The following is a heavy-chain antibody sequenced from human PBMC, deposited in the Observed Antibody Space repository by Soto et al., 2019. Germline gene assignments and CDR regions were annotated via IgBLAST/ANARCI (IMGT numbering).Heavy chain of an antibody. Sequence: SVKVSCTASGGTFSSYAISWVRQAPGQGLEWMGGIIPIFGTANYAQKFQGRVTITADESTSTAYMELSSLRSEDTAVYYCASSPGGEDVGGSYRTYYFDEWGKGTLVTVSS. CDR2: IIPIFGTA. V-gene: IGHV1-69*13. D-gene: IGHD3-16*02. CDR1: GGTFSSYA. CDR3: ASSPGGEDVGGSYRTYYFDE. J-gene: IGHJ4*02.